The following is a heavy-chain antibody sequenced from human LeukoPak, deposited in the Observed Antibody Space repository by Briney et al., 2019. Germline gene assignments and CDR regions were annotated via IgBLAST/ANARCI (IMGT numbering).Heavy chain of an antibody. CDR3: TREPSLQSSSSYNF. CDR1: GYTFTSYD. CDR2: MNPNSGNT. D-gene: IGHD6-6*01. J-gene: IGHJ4*02. Sequence: ASVSVSCTASGYTFTSYDINWVRQAAGQGLEWMGWMNPNSGNTGYAQKFKGRLTMTRDTSISPAYMELSSLSSEDTAIYYCTREPSLQSSSSYNFWGQGTLVTVSS. V-gene: IGHV1-8*01.